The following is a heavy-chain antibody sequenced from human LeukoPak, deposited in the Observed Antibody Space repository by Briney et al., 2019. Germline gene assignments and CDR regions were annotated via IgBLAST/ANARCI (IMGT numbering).Heavy chain of an antibody. Sequence: TSETLSLTCTVSGGSISSSSYYWGWIRQSPGKGLEWIGSIYYSGSTYYNPSLKSRVTISVDTSKNQFSLKLSSVTAADTAVYYCARHVVVVTAVEYWGQGTLVTVSS. D-gene: IGHD2-21*02. CDR1: GGSISSSSYY. CDR3: ARHVVVVTAVEY. V-gene: IGHV4-39*01. CDR2: IYYSGST. J-gene: IGHJ4*02.